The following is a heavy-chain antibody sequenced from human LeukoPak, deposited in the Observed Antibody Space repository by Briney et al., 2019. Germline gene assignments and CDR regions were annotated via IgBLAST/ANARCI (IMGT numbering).Heavy chain of an antibody. CDR1: GFTFSNYA. V-gene: IGHV3-30*04. Sequence: GRSLRLSCEASGFTFSNYAMHWVRQAPGKGLEWVAVISYDGSNEYYADSVKGRFTISRDNSKNMLYLQMNSLTAEQNSACYCVGTISGYSPTFDYWGQGTLVAVSS. J-gene: IGHJ4*02. CDR2: ISYDGSNE. D-gene: IGHD3-22*01. CDR3: VGTISGYSPTFDY.